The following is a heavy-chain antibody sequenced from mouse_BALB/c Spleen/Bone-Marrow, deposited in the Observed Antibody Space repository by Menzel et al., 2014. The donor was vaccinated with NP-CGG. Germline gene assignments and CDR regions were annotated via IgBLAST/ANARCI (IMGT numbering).Heavy chain of an antibody. Sequence: QVQLQQSGAELVRPGTSVKVSCKASGYASTIYLIEWIKQRPGQGLEWIGVINPGSGGSNYNEKFKGKATLTADKSSSTAYMQLSNLTSDDSAVYFCARLGRDYFDYWGQGTTLTISS. CDR1: GYASTIYL. J-gene: IGHJ2*01. D-gene: IGHD4-1*01. CDR2: INPGSGGS. V-gene: IGHV1-54*01. CDR3: ARLGRDYFDY.